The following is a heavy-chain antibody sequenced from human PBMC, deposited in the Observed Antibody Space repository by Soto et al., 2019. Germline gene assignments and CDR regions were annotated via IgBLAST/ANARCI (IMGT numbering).Heavy chain of an antibody. CDR2: IRSKAYGGTT. D-gene: IGHD3-10*01. CDR1: GFTFGDYA. Sequence: SLRLSCTASGFTFGDYAMSWFRQAPGKGLDWVGFIRSKAYGGTTEYAASVKGRFTISRDDSKSIAYLQMNSLKTEDTAVYYCTKGLGDLGKWFDHWGQGTLVNASS. CDR3: TKGLGDLGKWFDH. V-gene: IGHV3-49*03. J-gene: IGHJ5*02.